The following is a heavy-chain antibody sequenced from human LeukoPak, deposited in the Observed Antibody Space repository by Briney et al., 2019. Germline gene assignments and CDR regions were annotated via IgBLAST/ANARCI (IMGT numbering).Heavy chain of an antibody. D-gene: IGHD1-26*01. J-gene: IGHJ6*03. CDR1: GFTVSSNY. V-gene: IGHV3-53*01. CDR3: ARGSQLGATTVYYYYYMDV. Sequence: GGSLRLSCAASGFTVSSNYMSWVRQAPGKGLEWDSAIYSGGRTYYADSLKGRFTISRDNSKNTLYLQMNSLRAEDTAVYYCARGSQLGATTVYYYYYMDVWGKGTTVTISS. CDR2: IYSGGRT.